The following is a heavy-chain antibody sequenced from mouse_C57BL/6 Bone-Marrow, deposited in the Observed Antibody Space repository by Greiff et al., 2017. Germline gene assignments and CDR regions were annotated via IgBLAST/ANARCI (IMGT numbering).Heavy chain of an antibody. CDR3: AVLEVGGSSGDWYFDV. CDR2: IYPRDGST. J-gene: IGHJ1*03. Sequence: QVQLQQSGPELVKPGASVKLSCKASGYTFTSYDINWVKQRPGQGLAWIGWIYPRDGSTKYNEKFKGKATLTVDTSSSTAYMESHSLTCGASAVYFCAVLEVGGSSGDWYFDVGGTGTTVTVSS. V-gene: IGHV1-85*01. D-gene: IGHD1-1*01. CDR1: GYTFTSYD.